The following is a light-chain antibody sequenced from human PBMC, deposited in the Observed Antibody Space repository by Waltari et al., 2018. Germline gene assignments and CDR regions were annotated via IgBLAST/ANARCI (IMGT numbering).Light chain of an antibody. CDR1: EDIKNN. CDR2: AAS. CDR3: LQDYNYPFT. V-gene: IGKV1-6*01. Sequence: AIQMTQSPSSLSASVGDRVTITCRASEDIKNNLGWFQQTPGGAPKLLIFAASNLRSGVPSRFSGSGSGSGTVFTLTITSLQPEDFATYYCLQDYNYPFTFGPGTKVDIK. J-gene: IGKJ3*01.